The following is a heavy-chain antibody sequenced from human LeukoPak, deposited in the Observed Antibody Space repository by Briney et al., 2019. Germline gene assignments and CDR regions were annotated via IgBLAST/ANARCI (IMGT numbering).Heavy chain of an antibody. CDR1: GGPISTYY. J-gene: IGHJ4*02. CDR3: ARGITATIWYFDY. D-gene: IGHD1-26*01. V-gene: IGHV4-59*01. Sequence: TSETLSLTCSVSGGPISTYYWSWIRQPPGKGLEWIGYIYYSGSTSYNPSLKSRVTISVDTPKNQFSLKLRSVTAAGTAVYYCARGITATIWYFDYWGQGTLVTVSS. CDR2: IYYSGST.